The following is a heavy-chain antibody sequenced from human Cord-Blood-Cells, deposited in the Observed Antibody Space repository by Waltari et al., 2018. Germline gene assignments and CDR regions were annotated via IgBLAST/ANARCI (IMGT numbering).Heavy chain of an antibody. V-gene: IGHV3-30-3*01. CDR2: ISDDGSNK. D-gene: IGHD1-26*01. CDR1: GFTFSSYA. CDR3: ASENSGSYYFDY. J-gene: IGHJ4*02. Sequence: QVQLVESGGGVVQPGRSLRLSCAASGFTFSSYAMHWVRQAPGKGLEGVAVISDDGSNKYYADSVKGRFTISRDNSKNTLYLQMNSLRAEDTAVYYCASENSGSYYFDYWGQGTLVTVSS.